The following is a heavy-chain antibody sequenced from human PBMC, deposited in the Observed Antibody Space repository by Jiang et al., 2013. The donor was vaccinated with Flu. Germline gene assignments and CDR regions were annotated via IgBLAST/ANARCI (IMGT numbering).Heavy chain of an antibody. Sequence: VQLVESGGGLVQPGGSLRLSCVGSGFTFSSYAMSWVRQAPGKGLEWVSGHSGSGGVTSYADSVKGRFTISRDNSKNTLYLQMNSLRAEDTAVYWCAKAVGYSAYDYSYALDVWGQGTTVTVSS. V-gene: IGHV3-23*04. J-gene: IGHJ6*02. CDR1: GFTFSSYA. CDR3: AKAVGYSAYDYSYALDV. D-gene: IGHD5-12*01. CDR2: HSGSGGVT.